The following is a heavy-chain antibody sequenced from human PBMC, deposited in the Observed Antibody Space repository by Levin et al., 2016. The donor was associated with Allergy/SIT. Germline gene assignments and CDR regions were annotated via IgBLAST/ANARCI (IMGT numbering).Heavy chain of an antibody. Sequence: GESLKISCAASGFTFSSCHMRWVRQAPGKGLEWVSTITGSGDATYYADSVKGRFTISRDNSKNTLYLQMSSLRAEDTAVYYCARDQTFYYGSGKYTWFDPWGQGTLVTVSS. CDR2: ITGSGDAT. V-gene: IGHV3-23*01. CDR1: GFTFSSCH. CDR3: ARDQTFYYGSGKYTWFDP. D-gene: IGHD3-10*01. J-gene: IGHJ5*02.